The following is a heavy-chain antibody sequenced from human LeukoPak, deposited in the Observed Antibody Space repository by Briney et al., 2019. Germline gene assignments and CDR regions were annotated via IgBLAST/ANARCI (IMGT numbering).Heavy chain of an antibody. CDR2: INWRSDEI. CDR1: GFTFDNYA. CDR3: PKSPRLYYYDTSGPFYYYYYMDV. V-gene: IGHV3-9*03. D-gene: IGHD3-22*01. Sequence: GRSLRLSCSVSGFTFDNYAMHWVRQAPMKGLEWVASINWRSDEIDYADSVKGRFTISREKAKNSLYMKMNSLGTEDMGLYYCPKSPRLYYYDTSGPFYYYYYMDVWGKGTTVTISS. J-gene: IGHJ6*03.